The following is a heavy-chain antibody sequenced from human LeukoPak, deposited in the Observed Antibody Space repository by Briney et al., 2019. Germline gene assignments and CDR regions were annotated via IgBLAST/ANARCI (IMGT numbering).Heavy chain of an antibody. CDR1: GFTFSSYA. V-gene: IGHV3-23*01. J-gene: IGHJ4*02. D-gene: IGHD1-7*01. Sequence: GGSLRLSCAASGFTFSSYAMSWVRQAPGRGLEWVSAISGSGGSTYYADSVKGRFTISRDNSKNTLYLQMNSLRAEDTAVYYCAKAGGYNWNYYFDYWGQGTLVTVSS. CDR3: AKAGGYNWNYYFDY. CDR2: ISGSGGST.